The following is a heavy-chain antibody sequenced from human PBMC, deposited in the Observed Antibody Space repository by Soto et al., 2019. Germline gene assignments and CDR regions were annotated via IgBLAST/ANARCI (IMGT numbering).Heavy chain of an antibody. V-gene: IGHV4-4*02. CDR1: GGSISSSNW. CDR3: ARGRGVWDIVVVVAATPLYAFDI. D-gene: IGHD2-15*01. Sequence: ASETLSLTCAVSGGSISSSNWWSWVRQPPGKGLEWIGEIYHSGSTNYNPSLKSRVTISVDKSKNQFSLKLSSVTAADTAVYYCARGRGVWDIVVVVAATPLYAFDIWGQGTMVTVSS. J-gene: IGHJ3*02. CDR2: IYHSGST.